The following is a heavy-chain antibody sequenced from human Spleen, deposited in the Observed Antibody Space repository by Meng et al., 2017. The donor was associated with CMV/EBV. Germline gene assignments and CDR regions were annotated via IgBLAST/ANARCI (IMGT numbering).Heavy chain of an antibody. CDR3: ARDLSSGYYDY. D-gene: IGHD3-22*01. Sequence: GESLKISCAASGFTVSSNYMSWVRQAPGKGLEWISVLHSDGFTKYADSVKGRFTISRDNAKNSLYLQMNSLRAEDTAVYYCARDLSSGYYDYWGQGTLVTVSS. V-gene: IGHV3-66*01. J-gene: IGHJ4*02. CDR2: LHSDGFT. CDR1: GFTVSSNY.